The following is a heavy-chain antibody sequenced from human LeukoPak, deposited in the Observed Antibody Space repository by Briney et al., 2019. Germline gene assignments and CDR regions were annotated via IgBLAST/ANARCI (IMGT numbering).Heavy chain of an antibody. CDR1: GYTLTSYG. CDR2: ISAYNGNT. Sequence: ASVKVSCKASGYTLTSYGISWVRQAPGQGLEWMGWISAYNGNTNYAQKLQGRVTMTTDTSTSTAYMELRSLRSDDTAVYYCAREDSSGYYLDYWGQGTLVTVSS. CDR3: AREDSSGYYLDY. D-gene: IGHD3-22*01. J-gene: IGHJ4*02. V-gene: IGHV1-18*01.